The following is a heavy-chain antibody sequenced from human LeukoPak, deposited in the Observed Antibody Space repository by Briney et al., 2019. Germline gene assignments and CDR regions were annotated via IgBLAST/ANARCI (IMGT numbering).Heavy chain of an antibody. CDR1: GYTFTSYG. CDR2: ISAYNGNT. J-gene: IGHJ4*02. V-gene: IGHV1-18*01. D-gene: IGHD5-12*01. Sequence: ASVKVSCKASGYTFTSYGISWVRQAPGQGLEWMGWISAYNGNTNYAQKLQGRVTMTTDTSTSTAYMELRSLRSDDTAVYYCATSRVDIVATVPFDYWGQGTLVTVSS. CDR3: ATSRVDIVATVPFDY.